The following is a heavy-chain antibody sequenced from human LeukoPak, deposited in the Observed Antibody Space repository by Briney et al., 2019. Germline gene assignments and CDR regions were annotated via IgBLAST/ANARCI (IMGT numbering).Heavy chain of an antibody. V-gene: IGHV1-2*02. CDR3: ARDWFGRDSSGYLEVDY. CDR2: INPNSGGT. D-gene: IGHD3-22*01. CDR1: GYXFTGYY. J-gene: IGHJ4*02. Sequence: EASVKVSCKASGYXFTGYYIHWVRQAPGQGLEWMGWINPNSGGTNYAQKLQGRVTMTTDTSTSTAYMELRSLRSDDTAVYYCARDWFGRDSSGYLEVDYWGQGTLVTVSS.